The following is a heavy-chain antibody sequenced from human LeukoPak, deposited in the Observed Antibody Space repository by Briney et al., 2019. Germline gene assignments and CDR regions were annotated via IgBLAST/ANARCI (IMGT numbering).Heavy chain of an antibody. CDR3: ARREDCTNGVCYLFDY. Sequence: PSETLSLTCAVYGGSFSGYYWSWIRQPPGKGLEWIGEINHSGSTNYNPSLKSRVTISVDTSKNQFSLKLSSVTAADTAVYYCARREDCTNGVCYLFDYWGQGTLVTVSS. D-gene: IGHD2-8*01. CDR1: GGSFSGYY. CDR2: INHSGST. J-gene: IGHJ4*02. V-gene: IGHV4-34*01.